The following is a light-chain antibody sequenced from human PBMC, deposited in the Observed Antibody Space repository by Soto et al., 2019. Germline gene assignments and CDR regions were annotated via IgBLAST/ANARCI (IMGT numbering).Light chain of an antibody. CDR2: GAS. CDR1: QSLTNNY. V-gene: IGKV3D-20*02. Sequence: SSGTLPLSPGERATLSCRASQSLTNNYFAWYQQKPGRALRLLIYGASIRATGIPTRFSGSGSGTDFTLTISSLEPEDFAVYYCQQRSNWQGATFGGGTKVDIK. J-gene: IGKJ4*01. CDR3: QQRSNWQGAT.